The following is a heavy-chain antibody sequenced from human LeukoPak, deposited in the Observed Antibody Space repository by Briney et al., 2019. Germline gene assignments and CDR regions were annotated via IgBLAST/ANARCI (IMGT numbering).Heavy chain of an antibody. CDR3: AKDTHPYCSGGSCYSTFDY. Sequence: GGSLRLSCAASGFTFSSYAMSWVRRAPGKGLEWVSAISGSGGSTYYADSVKGRFTISRDNSKNTLYLQMNSLRAEDTAVYYCAKDTHPYCSGGSCYSTFDYWGQGTLVTVSS. CDR1: GFTFSSYA. V-gene: IGHV3-23*01. D-gene: IGHD2-15*01. CDR2: ISGSGGST. J-gene: IGHJ4*02.